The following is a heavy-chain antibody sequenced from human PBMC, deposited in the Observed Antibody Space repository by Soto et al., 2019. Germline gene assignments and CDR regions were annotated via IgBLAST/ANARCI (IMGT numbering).Heavy chain of an antibody. CDR1: GGSFSGYY. V-gene: IGHV4-34*01. D-gene: IGHD3-10*01. J-gene: IGHJ4*02. CDR3: ARAFSITMVRGVIHDY. Sequence: SETLSLTCAVYGGSFSGYYWSCIRQPPGKGLEWIGEINHSGSTNYNPSLKSRVTISVDTSKNQFSLKLSSVTAADTAVYYCARAFSITMVRGVIHDYWGQGTLVTVSS. CDR2: INHSGST.